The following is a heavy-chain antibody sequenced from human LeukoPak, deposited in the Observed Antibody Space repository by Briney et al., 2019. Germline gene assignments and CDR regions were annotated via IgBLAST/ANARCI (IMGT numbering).Heavy chain of an antibody. V-gene: IGHV3-23*01. Sequence: GGSLRLSCAASGFTFSSYAVNWVRQASGKGLEWVSAVSAGDDTTYYADSVKGRFTISRANSKNTLYLQMNSLRAEDTAVYYCAKDMTSGDGYNNFDYWGQGTLVTVSS. CDR2: VSAGDDTT. J-gene: IGHJ4*02. D-gene: IGHD5-24*01. CDR3: AKDMTSGDGYNNFDY. CDR1: GFTFSSYA.